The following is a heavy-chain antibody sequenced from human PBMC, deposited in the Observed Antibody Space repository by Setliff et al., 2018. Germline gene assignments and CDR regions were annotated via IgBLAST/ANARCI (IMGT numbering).Heavy chain of an antibody. CDR1: GFTFGDFA. CDR3: TTDNAGVNGDYADYYYYYGLDV. Sequence: GGSLRLSCAASGFTFGDFAMTWVRQAPGKGLEWVSGIGGRGISTYYADSVKGRFIISRDNSENTLYLQMNSLRAEDTAVYYCTTDNAGVNGDYADYYYYYGLDVWGQGTTVTVSS. J-gene: IGHJ6*02. CDR2: IGGRGIST. D-gene: IGHD4-17*01. V-gene: IGHV3-23*01.